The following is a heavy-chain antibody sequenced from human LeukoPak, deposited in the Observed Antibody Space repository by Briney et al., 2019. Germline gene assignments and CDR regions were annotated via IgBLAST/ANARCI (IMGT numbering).Heavy chain of an antibody. CDR1: GYTFTGYY. CDR2: INPNSGGT. J-gene: IGHJ4*02. CDR3: ARGGAYNWNFVYYFDY. V-gene: IGHV1-2*04. Sequence: ASVKVSCKASGYTFTGYYMHWVRQAPGQGLEWMGWINPNSGGTNYAQKFQGWVTMTRDTSISTAYMELSRLRSDDTAVYYCARGGAYNWNFVYYFDYWGQGTLVTISS. D-gene: IGHD1-7*01.